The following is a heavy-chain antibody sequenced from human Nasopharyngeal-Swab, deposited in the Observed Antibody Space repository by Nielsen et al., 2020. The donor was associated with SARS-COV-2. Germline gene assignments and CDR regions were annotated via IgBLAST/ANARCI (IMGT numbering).Heavy chain of an antibody. CDR1: GGSVSSGSYY. Sequence: SETLSLTCTASGGSVSSGSYYWSWIRQPPGKGLEWIGYIYYSGSTNYNPSLKSRVTISVDTSKNQFPLKLSSVTAADTAVYYCARDHYGSGSPSMDVWGQGTTVTVSS. CDR3: ARDHYGSGSPSMDV. V-gene: IGHV4-61*01. J-gene: IGHJ6*02. D-gene: IGHD3-10*01. CDR2: IYYSGST.